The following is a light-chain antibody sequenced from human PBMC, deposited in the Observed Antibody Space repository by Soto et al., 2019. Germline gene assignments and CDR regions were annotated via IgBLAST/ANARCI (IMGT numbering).Light chain of an antibody. Sequence: ETVLTQSPGTVSLSPGERATLSCPTSQTVNSDYLAWYQQKPGQAPRLLIYGVFNRATGIPDRFSGSGSGTYFTLTISGLEPEDSAVYYCQHYDGSPRTFGQGTNLEI. CDR3: QHYDGSPRT. J-gene: IGKJ2*01. V-gene: IGKV3-20*01. CDR2: GVF. CDR1: QTVNSDY.